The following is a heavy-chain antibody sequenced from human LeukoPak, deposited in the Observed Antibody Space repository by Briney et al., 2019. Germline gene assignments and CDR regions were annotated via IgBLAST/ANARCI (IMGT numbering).Heavy chain of an antibody. CDR2: ISVNGETT. D-gene: IGHD6-19*01. J-gene: IGHJ4*02. CDR3: AQGYSSGWYPY. Sequence: GGSLRLSCAVSGFSVSSFGMSWVRQAPGRGLEWVSAISVNGETTWYADSVKGRFIISRDNSKNTLYLQLSSLRAEDTAVYYCAQGYSSGWYPYWGQGSLVSVSS. CDR1: GFSVSSFG. V-gene: IGHV3-23*01.